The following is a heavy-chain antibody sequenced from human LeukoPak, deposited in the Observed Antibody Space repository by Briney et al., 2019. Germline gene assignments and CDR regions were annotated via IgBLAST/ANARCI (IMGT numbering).Heavy chain of an antibody. CDR3: AKDAITSDWYDLDY. V-gene: IGHV3-23*01. CDR2: ISGSGDST. J-gene: IGHJ4*02. D-gene: IGHD6-19*01. CDR1: GFTFSTYT. Sequence: GGSLRLSCVASGFTFSTYTMNWIRQAPGKGLEWVSAISGSGDSTHYADSVKGRFTISRDNSENTLSLQMNSLRAEDTAVYYCAKDAITSDWYDLDYWGQGTLVSVSS.